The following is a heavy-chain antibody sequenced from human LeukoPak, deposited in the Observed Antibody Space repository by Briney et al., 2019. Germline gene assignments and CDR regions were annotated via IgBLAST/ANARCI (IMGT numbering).Heavy chain of an antibody. Sequence: ASVKVSCKTSGYTFTSYGISWVRQAPGQGLEWMGWISAYNGNTHSAQKLQGRVTMTTDTSTSTAYMELRSLRSDDTAVYYCARLGYSSGWYYFDYWGQGTLVTVSS. D-gene: IGHD6-19*01. CDR1: GYTFTSYG. J-gene: IGHJ4*02. V-gene: IGHV1-18*01. CDR3: ARLGYSSGWYYFDY. CDR2: ISAYNGNT.